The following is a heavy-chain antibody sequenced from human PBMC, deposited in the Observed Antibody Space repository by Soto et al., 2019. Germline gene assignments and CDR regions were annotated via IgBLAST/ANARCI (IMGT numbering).Heavy chain of an antibody. Sequence: SETLSLTCTVSGVSVSTNTQYWGWIRQPPGKGLEWIGEINHSGSTNYNPSLKSRVTMSVDTSKNQFSLKLSSVTAADTAVYYCARAGKIVVVPAAIRAAYYYGMDVWGQGTTVTVSS. CDR1: GVSVSTNTQY. V-gene: IGHV4-39*07. CDR2: INHSGST. D-gene: IGHD2-2*02. J-gene: IGHJ6*02. CDR3: ARAGKIVVVPAAIRAAYYYGMDV.